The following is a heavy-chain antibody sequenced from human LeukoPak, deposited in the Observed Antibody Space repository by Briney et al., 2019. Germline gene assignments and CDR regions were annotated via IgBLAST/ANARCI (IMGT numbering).Heavy chain of an antibody. D-gene: IGHD2-2*01. V-gene: IGHV3-21*01. CDR3: ARDGSRAAMLPYYYGMDV. Sequence: GGFLRLSCAASGFTVSSNYMNWVRQSPGKGLEWVSSISDSSSYIEYADSVKGRITISRDSAKNSLYLQMNSLRAEDTAVYYCARDGSRAAMLPYYYGMDVWGQGTTVTVSS. CDR2: ISDSSSYI. CDR1: GFTVSSNY. J-gene: IGHJ6*02.